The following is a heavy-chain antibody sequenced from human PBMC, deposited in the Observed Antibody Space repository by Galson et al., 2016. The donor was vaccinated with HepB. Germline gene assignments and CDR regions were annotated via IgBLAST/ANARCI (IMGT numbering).Heavy chain of an antibody. CDR2: INPSGGDT. CDR1: GYTFTSYY. CDR3: ARERKLELDYYYLYGLDV. D-gene: IGHD1-1*01. V-gene: IGHV1-46*03. Sequence: SVKVSCKASGYTFTSYYMHWVRQAPGQGLEWMGIINPSGGDTSYAQKFQGRVTMTRDTSTSTVYMELSSLRSEDTALYYCARERKLELDYYYLYGLDVWGQGATVIVSS. J-gene: IGHJ6*02.